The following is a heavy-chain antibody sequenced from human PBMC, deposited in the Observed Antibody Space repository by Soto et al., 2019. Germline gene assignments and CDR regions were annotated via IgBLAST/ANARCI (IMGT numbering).Heavy chain of an antibody. CDR3: LRDTHTSSLWWVDP. CDR1: GFTFSDYY. V-gene: IGHV3-11*06. Sequence: QVQLVESGGGLVKPGGSLRLSCACSGFTFSDYYMTWIRQAPGKGLEWVSYISYGSSYTNYADSVKGIFTISRDNAKNSLFLQMNNLRNENTAGYYCLRDTHTSSLWWVDPGGRGTLVNV. D-gene: IGHD6-19*01. J-gene: IGHJ5*02. CDR2: ISYGSSYT.